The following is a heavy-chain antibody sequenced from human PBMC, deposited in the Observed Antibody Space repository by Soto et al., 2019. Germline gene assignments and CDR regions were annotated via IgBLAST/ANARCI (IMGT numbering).Heavy chain of an antibody. CDR2: IIPIFGTA. D-gene: IGHD6-19*01. CDR1: GGTFSSYS. V-gene: IGHV1-69*13. Sequence: SVKVSCKASGGTFSSYSISWVRQAPGQGLEWMGGIIPIFGTANYAQKFQGRVTITADESTSTAYMELSSLRSEDTAVYYCAGDRGRLNWFDLWGHGTLVPVPS. CDR3: AGDRGRLNWFDL. J-gene: IGHJ5*02.